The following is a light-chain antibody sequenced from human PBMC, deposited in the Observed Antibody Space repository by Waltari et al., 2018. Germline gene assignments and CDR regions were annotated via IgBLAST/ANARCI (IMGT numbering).Light chain of an antibody. CDR3: CSYAGSYTLYV. Sequence: QSALTQPRSVSGSPGQSVTISCTGTSSYVGGYNYVPWYQQHPGKAPKLMIYDVTKRPSGVPDRFSASKSGNTASLTISGLQAEDEADYYCCSYAGSYTLYVFGTGTKVTVL. V-gene: IGLV2-11*01. CDR1: SSYVGGYNY. J-gene: IGLJ1*01. CDR2: DVT.